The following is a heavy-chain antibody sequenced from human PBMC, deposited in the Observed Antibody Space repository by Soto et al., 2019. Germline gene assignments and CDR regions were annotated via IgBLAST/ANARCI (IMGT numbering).Heavy chain of an antibody. CDR1: GGTFNNFA. CDR2: IMPVFHTT. V-gene: IGHV1-69*01. D-gene: IGHD6-25*01. Sequence: QVQLVQSGAEVKKPGSSVKVSCQASGGTFNNFAFTWVGQAPGQGLEWLGGIMPVFHTTNIAQTFQDRITVTADDFTATVYMEMTSLRYDDTAVYYCATATLSPVSATLYHYGMDVWGQGTTGNVSS. CDR3: ATATLSPVSATLYHYGMDV. J-gene: IGHJ6*02.